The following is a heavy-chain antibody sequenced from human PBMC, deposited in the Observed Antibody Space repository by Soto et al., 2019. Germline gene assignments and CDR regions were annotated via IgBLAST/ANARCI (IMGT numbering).Heavy chain of an antibody. J-gene: IGHJ6*02. CDR3: ARTYCSSTSCYRGSYYYYYYGMDV. V-gene: IGHV5-10-1*01. D-gene: IGHD2-2*01. Sequence: GESLKISCKGSGYSFTSYWISWVRQMPGKGLEWMGRIDPSDSYTNYSPSFQGHVTISADKSISTAYLQWSSLKASDTAMYYCARTYCSSTSCYRGSYYYYYYGMDVWGQGTTVTVSS. CDR1: GYSFTSYW. CDR2: IDPSDSYT.